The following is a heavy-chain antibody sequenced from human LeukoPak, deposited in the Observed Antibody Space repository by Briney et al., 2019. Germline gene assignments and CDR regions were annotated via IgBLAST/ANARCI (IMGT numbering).Heavy chain of an antibody. CDR3: ARDFSSGYWDYYFDY. Sequence: KPSQTLSLTCTVSGGSISSGSYYWSWIRQPVGKGLEWIGRIYTSGSTNYNPSLKSRVTISVDTSKNQFSLKLSSVTAADTAVYYCARDFSSGYWDYYFDYWGQGTLVTVSS. V-gene: IGHV4-61*02. CDR2: IYTSGST. CDR1: GGSISSGSYY. J-gene: IGHJ4*02. D-gene: IGHD3-22*01.